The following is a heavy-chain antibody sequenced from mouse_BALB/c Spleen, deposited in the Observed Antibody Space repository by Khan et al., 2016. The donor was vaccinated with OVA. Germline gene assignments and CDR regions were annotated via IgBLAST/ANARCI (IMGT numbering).Heavy chain of an antibody. CDR2: INPKNGVT. Sequence: VQLQQSGPELVKPGASVKISCKTSGYTFTEYTLHWMKQSHGKSLEWIGVINPKNGVTSYNQKFKGKATLTVDKSSSTAYMEFRSLTSEDSAVYYCARDAGHYWGQGTSVTVSS. V-gene: IGHV1-18*01. D-gene: IGHD3-3*01. CDR3: ARDAGHY. CDR1: GYTFTEYT. J-gene: IGHJ4*01.